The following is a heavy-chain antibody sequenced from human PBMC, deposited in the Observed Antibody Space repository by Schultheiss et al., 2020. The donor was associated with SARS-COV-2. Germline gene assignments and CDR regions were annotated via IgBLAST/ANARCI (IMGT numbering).Heavy chain of an antibody. CDR1: GGSISSGGYY. D-gene: IGHD6-13*01. J-gene: IGHJ4*02. V-gene: IGHV4-61*08. CDR2: IYYSGSS. CDR3: ARETAVGSVFDY. Sequence: SETLSLTCTVSGGSISSGGYYWSWIRQHPGKGLEWIGHIYYSGSSNYDPSLKSRVTISVDTSKNQLSLKLSSVTAADTAVYYCARETAVGSVFDYWGQGTLVTVSS.